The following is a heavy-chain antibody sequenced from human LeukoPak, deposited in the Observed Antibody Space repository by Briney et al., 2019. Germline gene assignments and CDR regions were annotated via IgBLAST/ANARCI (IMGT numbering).Heavy chain of an antibody. CDR3: AKDFTIFGVKVYYFDY. Sequence: GGSLRLSCAASGFTFSSYGMRWVRQAPGKGLEWVAFIRYDGSNKYYADSVKGRFTISRDNSKNTLYLQMNSLRAEDTAVYYCAKDFTIFGVKVYYFDYWGQGTLVTVSS. D-gene: IGHD3-3*01. J-gene: IGHJ4*02. V-gene: IGHV3-30*02. CDR1: GFTFSSYG. CDR2: IRYDGSNK.